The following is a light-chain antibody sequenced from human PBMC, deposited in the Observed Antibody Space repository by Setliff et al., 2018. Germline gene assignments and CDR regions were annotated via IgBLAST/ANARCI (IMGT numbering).Light chain of an antibody. CDR2: RNN. CDR3: ATWDDSLSAYV. CDR1: TSNIGKNF. V-gene: IGLV1-47*01. J-gene: IGLJ1*01. Sequence: QSALTQPPSASGTPGQSVTISCSGSTSNIGKNFVYWYQQVPGTVPKLLIYRNNQRPSGVSDRFFGSKSGTSASLAISGLRSEDGADYYCATWDDSLSAYVFGTGTKVTVL.